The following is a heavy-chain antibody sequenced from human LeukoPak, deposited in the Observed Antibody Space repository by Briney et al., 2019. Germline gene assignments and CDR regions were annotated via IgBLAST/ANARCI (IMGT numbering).Heavy chain of an antibody. Sequence: PGGSLRLSCAASGFTFDDYAMHWVRQAPGKGLEWVSGISWNSGSIGYADSVKGRFTISRDNAKNSLYLQMNSLRAEDTALYYCAKDIRTYYYGSGGYPDYWGQGTLVTVSS. CDR1: GFTFDDYA. J-gene: IGHJ4*02. CDR3: AKDIRTYYYGSGGYPDY. D-gene: IGHD3-10*01. CDR2: ISWNSGSI. V-gene: IGHV3-9*01.